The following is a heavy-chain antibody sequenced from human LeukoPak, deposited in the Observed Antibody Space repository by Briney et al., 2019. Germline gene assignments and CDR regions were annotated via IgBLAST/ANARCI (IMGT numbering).Heavy chain of an antibody. CDR1: GGTFSSYA. J-gene: IGHJ4*02. D-gene: IGHD3-22*01. CDR3: AREYYYDSSGFGY. CDR2: INPSGGST. V-gene: IGHV1-46*01. Sequence: ASVKVSCKASGGTFSSYAISWVRQAPGQGLEWMGIINPSGGSTSYAQKFQGRVTMTRDTSTSTVYMELSSLRSEDTAVYYCAREYYYDSSGFGYWGQGTLVTVSS.